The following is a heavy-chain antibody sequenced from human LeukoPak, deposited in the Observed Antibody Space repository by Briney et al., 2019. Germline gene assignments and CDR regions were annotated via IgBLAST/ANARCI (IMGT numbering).Heavy chain of an antibody. D-gene: IGHD6-13*01. CDR1: VGSISSYY. CDR2: IYTSGST. J-gene: IGHJ3*02. V-gene: IGHV4-4*07. Sequence: SETLSLTCTVPVGSISSYYWSWIRQPAGKGLEWIGRIYTSGSTNYNPSLKSRVTMSVDTSKNQFSLKLSSVTAADTAVYYCARWGRSRWYLDAFDIWGQGTMVTVSS. CDR3: ARWGRSRWYLDAFDI.